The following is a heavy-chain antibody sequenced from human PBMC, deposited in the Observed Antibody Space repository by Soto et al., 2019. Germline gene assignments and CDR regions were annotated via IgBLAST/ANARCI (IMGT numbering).Heavy chain of an antibody. Sequence: QLHLQESGPGLVKPSETLSLTCTVSGGSISSSGYYWGWIRQPPGKGLEWIGSIYYSGSTSYNPSLSSRVTMSVDTSKNQLSLKLSSVTAEDTAVYYCARLHCNSPNCVPLDPWGQGTLVTVSS. CDR1: GGSISSSGYY. D-gene: IGHD2-2*01. CDR3: ARLHCNSPNCVPLDP. J-gene: IGHJ5*02. V-gene: IGHV4-39*01. CDR2: IYYSGST.